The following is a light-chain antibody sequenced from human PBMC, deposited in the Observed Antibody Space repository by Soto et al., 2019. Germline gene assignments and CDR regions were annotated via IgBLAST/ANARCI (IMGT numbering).Light chain of an antibody. CDR3: PQSNNWPKT. CDR1: QSVNSN. CDR2: DAS. Sequence: EIVMTQSPATLSVSPGETATLSCRASQSVNSNLAWYQQKPGQAPRLLISDASTRAAGLPARFSGSGSGTEFTLTISSFHSEDFAVYFCPQSNNWPKTFGQGTKVEIK. J-gene: IGKJ1*01. V-gene: IGKV3-15*01.